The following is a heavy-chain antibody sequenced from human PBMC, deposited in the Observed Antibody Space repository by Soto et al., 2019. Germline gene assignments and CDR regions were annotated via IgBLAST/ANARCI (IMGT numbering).Heavy chain of an antibody. V-gene: IGHV4-31*11. J-gene: IGHJ4*02. CDR2: ISYSGST. CDR3: ARYHYMDTLSKFDY. D-gene: IGHD3-16*02. Sequence: PSETLSLTCAVSGVSISSDAYYWSWIRQHPGKGLEWIGYISYSGSTYYNPSLKSRVTMSVETSKNQFSLKLTSVTAADTAVYYCARYHYMDTLSKFDYWAQGTLVTVS. CDR1: GVSISSDAYY.